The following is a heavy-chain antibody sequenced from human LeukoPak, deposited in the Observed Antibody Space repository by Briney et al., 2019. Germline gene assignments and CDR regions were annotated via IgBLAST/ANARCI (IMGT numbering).Heavy chain of an antibody. CDR1: GYRFTSYW. CDR3: ARHSGSRSYYFDY. V-gene: IGHV5-51*01. D-gene: IGHD1-26*01. Sequence: GEPLQISFQGSGYRFTSYWIGWVRPMPGKGLGWMGIIYPGDSDTRYSPSFQGQVTISAEKSISTAYLQWSSLKASDTAMYYCARHSGSRSYYFDYWGQGTLVTVSS. J-gene: IGHJ4*02. CDR2: IYPGDSDT.